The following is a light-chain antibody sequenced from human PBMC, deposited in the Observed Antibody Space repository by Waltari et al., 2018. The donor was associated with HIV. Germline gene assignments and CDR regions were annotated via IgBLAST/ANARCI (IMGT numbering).Light chain of an antibody. CDR2: KDS. V-gene: IGLV3-27*01. CDR3: YSATDNNLGV. CDR1: VVAKKY. Sequence: SYEPTQPSSVSVSPGQTARITCSGDVVAKKYTRWFQQTPGQAPVMVIYKDSERPSGIPERFSGSSSGTTVTLTISGAQVEDEADYYCYSATDNNLGVFGGGTKLTVL. J-gene: IGLJ2*01.